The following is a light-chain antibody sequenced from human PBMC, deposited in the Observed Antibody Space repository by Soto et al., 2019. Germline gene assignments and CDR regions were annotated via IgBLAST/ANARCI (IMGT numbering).Light chain of an antibody. V-gene: IGLV2-11*01. CDR1: SSDVGGYSH. CDR2: DVD. J-gene: IGLJ2*01. Sequence: QSALTQPRSVSGSPGQSVTISCTGSSSDVGGYSHVSWFQQHPGKAPKLLVYDVDKRPSGVPDRFSGSKSGNTASLTVSGLQAEDEADYYCSSYVGSNFHVLFGGGTQLTVL. CDR3: SSYVGSNFHVL.